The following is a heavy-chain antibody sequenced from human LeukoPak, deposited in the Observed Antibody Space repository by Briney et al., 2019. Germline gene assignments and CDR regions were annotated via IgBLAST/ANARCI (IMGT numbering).Heavy chain of an antibody. CDR1: GFIFSSYG. D-gene: IGHD3-22*01. J-gene: IGHJ4*02. CDR3: ARDSSTKDYYDSSGYDPYFDY. V-gene: IGHV3-33*01. Sequence: GGSLRLSCAASGFIFSSYGMHWVRQAPGKGLEWVAVIWYDGSNKYYADSVKGRFTISRDNSKNTLYLQMNSLRAEDTAVYYCARDSSTKDYYDSSGYDPYFDYWGQGTLVTVSS. CDR2: IWYDGSNK.